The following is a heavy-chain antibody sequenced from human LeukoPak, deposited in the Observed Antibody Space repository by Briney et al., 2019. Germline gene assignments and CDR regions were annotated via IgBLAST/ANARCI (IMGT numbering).Heavy chain of an antibody. CDR2: ISGSGGST. CDR1: GFTFSNYA. J-gene: IGHJ4*02. CDR3: ARAEQLLDYFDF. D-gene: IGHD1-14*01. V-gene: IGHV3-23*01. Sequence: GGSLRLSCAASGFTFSNYAMSWVRQAPGKGLEWVSSISGSGGSTYNADSVKGRFTISRDNSKNTLYLQMNSLRAEDTAEYYCARAEQLLDYFDFWGQGTRVTVSS.